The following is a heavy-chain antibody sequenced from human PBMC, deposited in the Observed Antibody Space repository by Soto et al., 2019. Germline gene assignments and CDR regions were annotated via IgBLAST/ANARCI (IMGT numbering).Heavy chain of an antibody. CDR1: GFTFSSYA. D-gene: IGHD6-6*01. CDR2: ISGSGGST. J-gene: IGHJ5*02. V-gene: IGHV3-23*01. CDR3: AKAALPLIAARPSWFDP. Sequence: PGGSLRLSCAASGFTFSSYAMSWVRQAPGKGLEWVSAISGSGGSTYYADSMKGRFTISRDNSKNTLYLQMNSLRAEDTAVYYCAKAALPLIAARPSWFDPWGQGTLVTVSS.